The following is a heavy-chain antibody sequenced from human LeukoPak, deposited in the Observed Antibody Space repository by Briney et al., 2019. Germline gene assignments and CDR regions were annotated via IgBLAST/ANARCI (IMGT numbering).Heavy chain of an antibody. Sequence: TGGSLRLSCAASGFTFSSSWIHWVRQAPGKGLVWVSRINKDGSVTDYAESVKGRFTISRDNAKNTLYLQMNSLRAEDTAVYYCARGLVPGFLDYWGQGTPVTVSS. V-gene: IGHV3-74*01. D-gene: IGHD4-11*01. CDR3: ARGLVPGFLDY. J-gene: IGHJ4*02. CDR2: INKDGSVT. CDR1: GFTFSSSW.